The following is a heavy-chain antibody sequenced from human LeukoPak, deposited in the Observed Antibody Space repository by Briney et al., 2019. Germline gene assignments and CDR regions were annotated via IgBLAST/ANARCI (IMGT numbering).Heavy chain of an antibody. CDR3: VRYSSGWYVSYFDY. V-gene: IGHV5-51*01. CDR2: IYPGDSDA. CDR1: GFSFSIHW. J-gene: IGHJ4*02. D-gene: IGHD6-19*01. Sequence: GESLKISCKASGFSFSIHWMDWVRQMPGKGLEWMGIIYPGDSDARYSPSFQGQVTISADKSISTAYLQWSSLKASDTAMYYSVRYSSGWYVSYFDYWGQGTLVTVSS.